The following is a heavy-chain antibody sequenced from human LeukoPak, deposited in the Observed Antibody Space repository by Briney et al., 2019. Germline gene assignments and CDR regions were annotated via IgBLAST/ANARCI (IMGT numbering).Heavy chain of an antibody. J-gene: IGHJ4*02. V-gene: IGHV3-53*05. CDR1: GFTVSSNY. CDR3: AGRRVLDASFDY. Sequence: GGSLRLSCAASGFTVSSNYMSWVRQAPGKGLEWVSVIYSGDNTYYVESVKGRFTISRDNSKNTLFLQMNRLRAEDTTVYYCAGRRVLDASFDYWGQGTLVTVSS. D-gene: IGHD3-16*01. CDR2: IYSGDNT.